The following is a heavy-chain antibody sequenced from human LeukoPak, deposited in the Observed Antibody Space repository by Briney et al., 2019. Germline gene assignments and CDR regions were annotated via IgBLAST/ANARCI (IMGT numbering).Heavy chain of an antibody. CDR3: ARGRKGYCSTSCRDPRYYYYMDV. CDR1: GFTFSSYS. CDR2: ISSSSSYI. Sequence: GGSLRLSCAASGFTFSSYSMNWVRQAPGKGLEWVSSISSSSSYIYYADSVKGRFTISRDNAKNSLYLQMNSLRAEDTAVYYCARGRKGYCSTSCRDPRYYYYMDVWGKGTTVTVSS. V-gene: IGHV3-21*01. D-gene: IGHD2-2*01. J-gene: IGHJ6*03.